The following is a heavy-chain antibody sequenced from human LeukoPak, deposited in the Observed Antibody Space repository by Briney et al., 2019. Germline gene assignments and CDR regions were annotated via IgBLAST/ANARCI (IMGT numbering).Heavy chain of an antibody. CDR3: ARGINRYYYDSSGYYY. J-gene: IGHJ4*02. V-gene: IGHV1-18*04. D-gene: IGHD3-22*01. Sequence: ASVKVSCKASGYTFTGYYMHWVRQAPGQGLEWMGWISAYNGNTNYAQKLQGRVTMTTDTSTSTAYMELRSLRSDDTAVYYCARGINRYYYDSSGYYYWGQGTLVTVSS. CDR2: ISAYNGNT. CDR1: GYTFTGYY.